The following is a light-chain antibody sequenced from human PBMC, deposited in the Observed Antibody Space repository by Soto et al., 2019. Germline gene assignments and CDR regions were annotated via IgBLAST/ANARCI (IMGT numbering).Light chain of an antibody. CDR1: SSDVGGYNS. V-gene: IGLV2-14*03. Sequence: QSALTQPASVSGSPGQSFAISCTGTSSDVGGYNSVSWYQHHPGKAPKLMLSDVNYRPSGISDRFSGSKSGNTASLTISGLQAEDEADYYCRSYTSSITLVFGPGTKLTVL. J-gene: IGLJ1*01. CDR2: DVN. CDR3: RSYTSSITLV.